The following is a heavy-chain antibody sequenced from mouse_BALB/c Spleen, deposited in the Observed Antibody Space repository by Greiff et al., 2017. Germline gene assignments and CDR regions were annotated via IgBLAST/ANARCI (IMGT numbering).Heavy chain of an antibody. V-gene: IGHV5-6-5*01. Sequence: DVKLVESGGGLVKPGGSLKLSCAASGFTFSSYAMSWVRQTPEKRLEWVASISSGGSTYYPDSVKGRFTISRDNARNILYLQMSSLRSEDTAMYYCARGRGYDAAYWYFDVWGAGTTVTVSS. CDR2: ISSGGST. J-gene: IGHJ1*01. CDR3: ARGRGYDAAYWYFDV. D-gene: IGHD2-2*01. CDR1: GFTFSSYA.